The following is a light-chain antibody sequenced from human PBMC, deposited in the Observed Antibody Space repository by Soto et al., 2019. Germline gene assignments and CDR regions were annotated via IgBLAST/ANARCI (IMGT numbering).Light chain of an antibody. Sequence: QSALSQPASVSGSPGQSITISCTGSASDVGSYNLVSWYQQHPGKAPKLVIYEVTKRPSGISSRFSGSKSGITASLTISGLPAEDGGDYYCCSYAGARTYVLFGGGTKVT. V-gene: IGLV2-23*02. CDR1: ASDVGSYNL. J-gene: IGLJ3*02. CDR3: CSYAGARTYVL. CDR2: EVT.